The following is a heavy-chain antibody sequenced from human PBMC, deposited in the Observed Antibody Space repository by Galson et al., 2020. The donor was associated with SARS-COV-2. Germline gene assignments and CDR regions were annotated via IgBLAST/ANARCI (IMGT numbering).Heavy chain of an antibody. J-gene: IGHJ6*04. CDR1: GFTFSNCD. CDR3: ARFLTMDV. CDR2: ISTSGSTI. V-gene: IGHV3-48*03. Sequence: GGSLRLSCAASGFTFSNCDMNWVRPAPGKGLEWVSYISTSGSTIYYADSVTGRFTISRDNAKNSLYLQRNSLCAEDTAFYYCARFLTMDVWGKGTSVTVSS.